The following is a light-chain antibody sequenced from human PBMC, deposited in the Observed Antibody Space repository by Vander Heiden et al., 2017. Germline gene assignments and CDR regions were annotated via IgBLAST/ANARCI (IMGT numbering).Light chain of an antibody. V-gene: IGKV1-33*01. CDR3: QQYGNLPLT. Sequence: DIQMTQTPSPLSASVGDRVTITCQASQDISNYLNWYQQKPGKAPKLLIYDASNLETGVPSRFSGSGSGTDFTFTISSLQPEDIATYYCQQYGNLPLTFGGGTKVEIK. CDR2: DAS. J-gene: IGKJ4*01. CDR1: QDISNY.